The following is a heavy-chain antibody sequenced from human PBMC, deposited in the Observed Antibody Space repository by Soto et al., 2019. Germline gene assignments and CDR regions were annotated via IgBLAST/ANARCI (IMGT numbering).Heavy chain of an antibody. CDR2: IKRKSDGETT. CDR3: ATEGQMSSVSDWAYYFEY. D-gene: IGHD6-19*01. CDR1: GFTFSHVW. V-gene: IGHV3-15*01. J-gene: IGHJ4*02. Sequence: EVQLVESGGGLVEPGGSLRLSCAASGFTFSHVWMTWFRQAPGKGLEWVARIKRKSDGETTDYAAAVKGRFTISRDDSKDTLYLQINCLKAEDTAVYYCATEGQMSSVSDWAYYFEYWGQGTLVTVSS.